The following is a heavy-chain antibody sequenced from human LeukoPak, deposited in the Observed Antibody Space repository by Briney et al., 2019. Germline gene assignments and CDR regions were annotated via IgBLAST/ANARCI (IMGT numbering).Heavy chain of an antibody. Sequence: SETLSLTCAVSGGSISSSNWWSWVRQPPGKGLEWIGEIYHSGSTNYNPSLKSRVTISVDKSKNQFSLKLSSVTAADTAVYYCASHSSGWSTLLDYWGQGTLVTVSS. CDR2: IYHSGST. CDR1: GGSISSSNW. J-gene: IGHJ4*02. V-gene: IGHV4-4*02. CDR3: ASHSSGWSTLLDY. D-gene: IGHD6-19*01.